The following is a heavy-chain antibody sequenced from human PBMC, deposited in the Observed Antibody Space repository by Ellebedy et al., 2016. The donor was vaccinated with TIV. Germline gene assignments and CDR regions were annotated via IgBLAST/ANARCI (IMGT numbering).Heavy chain of an antibody. CDR3: ARGDLTGYSSGWVDY. CDR1: GYTFSGYY. J-gene: IGHJ4*02. CDR2: INPNSGGT. D-gene: IGHD6-19*01. V-gene: IGHV1-2*02. Sequence: AASVKVSCKASGYTFSGYYMHWVRQAPGQGLEWMGWINPNSGGTNYAQKFQGRVTMTRDTSISTAYMELSRLRSDDTAVYYCARGDLTGYSSGWVDYWGQGTLVTVSS.